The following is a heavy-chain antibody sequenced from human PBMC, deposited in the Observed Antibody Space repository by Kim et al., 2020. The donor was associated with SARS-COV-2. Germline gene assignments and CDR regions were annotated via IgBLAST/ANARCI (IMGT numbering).Heavy chain of an antibody. V-gene: IGHV3-21*01. Sequence: GGSLRLSCAASGFTFTSYSFNWVRQAPGKGLEWVSSIDSSSTYIYYADSVKGRFTISRDNAKNSVYLQMNSVRAEGTAVYYCVRDETYYYASGSYSGGYGMDVWGQGTTVTVSS. CDR1: GFTFTSYS. CDR3: VRDETYYYASGSYSGGYGMDV. CDR2: IDSSSTYI. D-gene: IGHD3-10*01. J-gene: IGHJ6*02.